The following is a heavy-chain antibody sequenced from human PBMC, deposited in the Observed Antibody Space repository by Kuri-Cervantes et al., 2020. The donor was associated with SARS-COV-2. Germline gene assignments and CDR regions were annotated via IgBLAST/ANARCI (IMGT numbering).Heavy chain of an antibody. CDR2: ISGSGGST. V-gene: IGHV3-23*01. Sequence: GESLKISCAASGFTFSSYAMSWVRQAPGKGLEWVSAISGSGGSTYYADSVKGRFTISRDNSKNTLYLQMNSLRAEDTAVYYCAKIPIIAAAGADAFDIWGQGTMVTVSS. CDR1: GFTFSSYA. D-gene: IGHD6-13*01. J-gene: IGHJ3*02. CDR3: AKIPIIAAAGADAFDI.